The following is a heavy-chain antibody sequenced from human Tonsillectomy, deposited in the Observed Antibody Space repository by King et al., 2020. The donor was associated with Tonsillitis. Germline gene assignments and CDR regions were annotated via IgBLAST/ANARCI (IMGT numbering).Heavy chain of an antibody. J-gene: IGHJ5*02. CDR1: GFTFSSYA. V-gene: IGHV3-23*04. CDR3: AKDAEITGTTFSWFDP. CDR2: ISGSGGST. D-gene: IGHD1-20*01. Sequence: EVQLVESGGGLVQPGGSLRLSCAASGFTFSSYAMSWVRQAPGKGLEWVSAISGSGGSTYYADSVKGRFTISRDNSKNTLYLQMNSLRAEDTAVYYCAKDAEITGTTFSWFDPWGQGTLVTVSS.